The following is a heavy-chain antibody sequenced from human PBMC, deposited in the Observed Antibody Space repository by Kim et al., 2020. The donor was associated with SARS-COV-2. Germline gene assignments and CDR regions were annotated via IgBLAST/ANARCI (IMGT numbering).Heavy chain of an antibody. V-gene: IGHV3-33*01. CDR2: SYFEGTNE. CDR1: GFTLSSYS. D-gene: IGHD3-16*01. Sequence: GGSLRLSCVASGFTLSSYSLHWVRQAPGKGLEWVAVSYFEGTNEYYAESVEGRFIVSRDDSKNTLYLQMNNLGAEDTAVYYCARDKYDWGSPSPHDSGGRGTRVTVST. CDR3: ARDKYDWGSPSPHDS. J-gene: IGHJ4*02.